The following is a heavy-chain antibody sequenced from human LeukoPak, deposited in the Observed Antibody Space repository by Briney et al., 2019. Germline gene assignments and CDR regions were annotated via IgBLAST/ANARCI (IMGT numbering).Heavy chain of an antibody. D-gene: IGHD3-3*01. V-gene: IGHV3-7*01. CDR1: GFTFSSYW. Sequence: PGGSLRLSCAASGFTFSSYWMSWVRQAPGKGLEWVANIKQDGSEKYYVDSVKGRFTISRDKANNSLYLQMNSLRAEDTVVYYCARDWCYDFWSGYWRVDASDIWGQGTMVTVSS. CDR2: IKQDGSEK. J-gene: IGHJ3*02. CDR3: ARDWCYDFWSGYWRVDASDI.